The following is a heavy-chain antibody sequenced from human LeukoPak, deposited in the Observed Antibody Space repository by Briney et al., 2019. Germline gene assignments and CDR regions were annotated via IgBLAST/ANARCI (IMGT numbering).Heavy chain of an antibody. J-gene: IGHJ6*03. CDR2: INSDGSST. Sequence: PGGSLRLSCAASGFTFSSYWMHWVRQAPGKGLVWVSRINSDGSSTSYADSVKGRFTISRDNAKNTLYLQMSSLRAEDTAVYYCAREGDRAHYYYYYMDVWGKGTTVTVSS. CDR1: GFTFSSYW. V-gene: IGHV3-74*01. CDR3: AREGDRAHYYYYYMDV.